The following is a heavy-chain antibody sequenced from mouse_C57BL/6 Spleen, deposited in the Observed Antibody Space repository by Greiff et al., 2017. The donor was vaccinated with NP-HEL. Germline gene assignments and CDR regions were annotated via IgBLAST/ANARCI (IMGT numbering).Heavy chain of an antibody. D-gene: IGHD1-1*01. CDR1: GYTFTGYW. CDR2: ILPASGST. J-gene: IGHJ4*01. CDR3: AREENYGSSLNYYAMDY. V-gene: IGHV1-9*01. Sequence: QVHVKQSGAELMKPGASVKFSCKATGYTFTGYWIEWVKQRPGHGLEWIGEILPASGSTNYNEKFKGKATFTAATSSTTAYMQLSSLTTEDTAIYYCAREENYGSSLNYYAMDYWGQGTTVTVAS.